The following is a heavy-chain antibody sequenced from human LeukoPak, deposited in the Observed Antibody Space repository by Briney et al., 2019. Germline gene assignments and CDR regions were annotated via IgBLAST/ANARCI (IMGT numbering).Heavy chain of an antibody. CDR1: GFTFSSYS. J-gene: IGHJ6*02. D-gene: IGHD5-18*01. CDR3: ATADPTAMVKNPSYYYYGMDV. CDR2: ISSSSSNI. V-gene: IGHV3-21*01. Sequence: PGGSLRLSCAASGFTFSSYSMNWVRQAPGKGLEWVSSISSSSSNIYYADSVKGRFTISRDNAKNSLYLQMNSLRADDTAVYYCATADPTAMVKNPSYYYYGMDVWGQGTTVTVSS.